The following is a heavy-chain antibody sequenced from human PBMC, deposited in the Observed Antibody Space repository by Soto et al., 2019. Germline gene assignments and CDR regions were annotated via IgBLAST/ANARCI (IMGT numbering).Heavy chain of an antibody. V-gene: IGHV6-1*01. CDR3: AREQTDSSSWSNCCDP. Sequence: SQTLSLTCAISGDSVSSNIVAWNWIRQSPSRGLEWLGRTYYRSKWYNDYAVSVKSRITINPDTSKNQFSLQLNSVTPEDTAVYYCAREQTDSSSWSNCCDPWGQGTRVTVSS. D-gene: IGHD6-13*01. J-gene: IGHJ5*02. CDR1: GDSVSSNIVA. CDR2: TYYRSKWYN.